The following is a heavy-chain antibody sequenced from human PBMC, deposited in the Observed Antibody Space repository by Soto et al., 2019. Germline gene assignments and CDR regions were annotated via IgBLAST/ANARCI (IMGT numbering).Heavy chain of an antibody. V-gene: IGHV3-48*02. CDR1: GFTFSSNS. CDR2: ISSSSSTI. D-gene: IGHD3-3*01. CDR3: ARVIWSGHLTSDL. Sequence: EVQVVESGGGLVQPGGSLRLSCAASGFTFSSNSMNWVRQAPGKGLEWISYISSSSSTIYADSVKGRFTISRDNAKNSLYLQMNSLRDEDTAVEYCARVIWSGHLTSDLWGQGTLVTVSS. J-gene: IGHJ5*02.